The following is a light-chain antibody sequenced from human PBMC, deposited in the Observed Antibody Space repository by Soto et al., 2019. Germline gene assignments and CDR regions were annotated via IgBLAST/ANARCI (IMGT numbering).Light chain of an antibody. CDR1: QSVLYRAKNKNY. Sequence: DIVMTQSPDSLAVSLGERATINCKSSQSVLYRAKNKNYLAWYQQKPGHPPNLLIYWASTRESGVPDRFSGSGSETDFTLTISSLQAEDVAVYYCQQYYSSPPTFGQGTKVEIK. CDR2: WAS. J-gene: IGKJ1*01. V-gene: IGKV4-1*01. CDR3: QQYYSSPPT.